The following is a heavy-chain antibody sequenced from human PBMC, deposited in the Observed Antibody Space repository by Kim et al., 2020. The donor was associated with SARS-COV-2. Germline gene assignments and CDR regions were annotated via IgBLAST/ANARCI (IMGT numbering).Heavy chain of an antibody. D-gene: IGHD3-9*01. CDR1: GFTFSNAW. CDR3: TTELYYYDILTGPYYFDY. Sequence: GGSLRLSCAASGFTFSNAWMSWVRQAPGKGLEWVGRIKSKTDGGTTDYAAPVKGRFTISRDDSKNTLYLQMNSLKTEDTAVYYCTTELYYYDILTGPYYFDYWGQGTLVTVSS. V-gene: IGHV3-15*01. J-gene: IGHJ4*02. CDR2: IKSKTDGGTT.